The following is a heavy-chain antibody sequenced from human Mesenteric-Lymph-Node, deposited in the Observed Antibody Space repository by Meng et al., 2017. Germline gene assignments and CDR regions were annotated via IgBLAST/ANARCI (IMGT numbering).Heavy chain of an antibody. CDR3: ARDRTTGRYFDY. Sequence: QVQLQESGPGLVKPYQTLSLTCTVSGGSTSSGDYYWSWIRQPPGKGLEWIGYIYYSGSTYYNPSLKSRVTISVDTSKNQFSLKLSSVTAADTAVYYCARDRTTGRYFDYWGQGTLVTVSS. CDR2: IYYSGST. V-gene: IGHV4-30-4*01. CDR1: GGSTSSGDYY. D-gene: IGHD4-11*01. J-gene: IGHJ4*02.